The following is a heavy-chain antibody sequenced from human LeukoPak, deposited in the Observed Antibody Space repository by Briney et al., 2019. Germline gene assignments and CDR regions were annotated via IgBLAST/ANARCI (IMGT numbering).Heavy chain of an antibody. CDR3: ARDDAFRGVGMDV. V-gene: IGHV3-74*01. CDR2: LNTDGSST. J-gene: IGHJ6*02. Sequence: GGSLRLSCAASGFTFSSYWMHWVRQVPGKGLVWVSRLNTDGSSTSYADSVKGRFTISRDNARNTLYLQMNSLRAEDTAVYYCARDDAFRGVGMDVWGQGPTVTVSS. CDR1: GFTFSSYW. D-gene: IGHD3-16*01.